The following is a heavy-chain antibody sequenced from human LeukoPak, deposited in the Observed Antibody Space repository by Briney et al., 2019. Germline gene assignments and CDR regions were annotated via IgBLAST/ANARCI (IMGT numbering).Heavy chain of an antibody. CDR1: GGSVNSYY. V-gene: IGHV4-4*09. CDR3: AKILGSGVWYGFDI. Sequence: PSETLSLTCIVSGGSVNSYYWSWIRQPPGKGLEWIGYIYTTGRTNYNPSLKSRVTISVDTSKNQISLKLSSVTAADTAVYYCAKILGSGVWYGFDIWGQGTMVTVSS. J-gene: IGHJ3*02. CDR2: IYTTGRT. D-gene: IGHD7-27*01.